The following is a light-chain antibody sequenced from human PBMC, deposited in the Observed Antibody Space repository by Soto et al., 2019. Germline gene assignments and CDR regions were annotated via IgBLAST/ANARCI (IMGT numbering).Light chain of an antibody. J-gene: IGLJ2*01. CDR1: SSDVGTYNF. CDR3: SSYANSDTVI. Sequence: QSVLTQHASVSGSPGQSITISCTGTSSDVGTYNFVSWYRQHPVKAPILIIFDVSSRPSGISNRFSGSKSGNTASLTISGVQAEDEADYYCSSYANSDTVIFGGGTKLTVL. V-gene: IGLV2-14*01. CDR2: DVS.